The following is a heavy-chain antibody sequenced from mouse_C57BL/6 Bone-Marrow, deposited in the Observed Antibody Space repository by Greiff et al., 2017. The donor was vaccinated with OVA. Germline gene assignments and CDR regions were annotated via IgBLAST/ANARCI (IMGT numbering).Heavy chain of an antibody. CDR2: ISSGSSTI. Sequence: DVQLVESGGGLVKPGGSLKLSCAASGFTFSDYGMHWVRQAPEKGLEWVAYISSGSSTIYSADTVKGRFTIARDHAKNTLFQQMTILRSEDTAMYYGSRRLLWLRAYYCAMDCWGKGTSVTVSS. CDR1: GFTFSDYG. D-gene: IGHD2-2*01. CDR3: SRRLLWLRAYYCAMDC. V-gene: IGHV5-17*01. J-gene: IGHJ4*01.